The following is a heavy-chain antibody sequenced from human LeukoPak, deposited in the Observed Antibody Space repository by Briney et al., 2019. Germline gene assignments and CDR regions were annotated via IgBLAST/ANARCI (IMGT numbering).Heavy chain of an antibody. CDR2: IYPGDSDT. Sequence: GESLKISCKGSGYSFTSYWIGWVRQMPGKGLEWMGIIYPGDSDTRYSPSFQGQVTISADKSISTAYLQWRSLKVSDTAIYYCARQQNFGDYRGDDAFDFWGQGTMVTVSS. J-gene: IGHJ3*01. V-gene: IGHV5-51*01. CDR3: ARQQNFGDYRGDDAFDF. CDR1: GYSFTSYW. D-gene: IGHD4-17*01.